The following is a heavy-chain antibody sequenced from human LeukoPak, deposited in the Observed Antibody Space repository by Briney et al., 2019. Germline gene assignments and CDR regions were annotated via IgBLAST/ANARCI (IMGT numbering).Heavy chain of an antibody. CDR2: TYYMSKWYN. CDR1: GDSVSSHSAA. Sequence: SQTLSLTCALSGDSVSSHSAAWNWIRQSPSRGLEWLGRTYYMSKWYNDYAVSVKGRVTINPDTSKNQFSLQLNSVTPEDTAVYYCAKSGSWNFDYWGQGTLVTVSS. V-gene: IGHV6-1*01. J-gene: IGHJ4*02. D-gene: IGHD6-13*01. CDR3: AKSGSWNFDY.